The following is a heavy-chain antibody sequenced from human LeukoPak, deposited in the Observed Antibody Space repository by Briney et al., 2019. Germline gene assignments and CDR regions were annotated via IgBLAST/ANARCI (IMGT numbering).Heavy chain of an antibody. D-gene: IGHD3-10*01. J-gene: IGHJ4*02. Sequence: GGTLRFYGAASGFTGSSNCLIWLAQAQGKGLKGGSIIYSGGSTYYAVTVKGRFTISRHKSKNTLYLQMNSLRAEDTPVYYCAREDRYGSRSFDYWGQGTLVTVSS. V-gene: IGHV3-53*04. CDR3: AREDRYGSRSFDY. CDR2: IYSGGST. CDR1: GFTGSSNC.